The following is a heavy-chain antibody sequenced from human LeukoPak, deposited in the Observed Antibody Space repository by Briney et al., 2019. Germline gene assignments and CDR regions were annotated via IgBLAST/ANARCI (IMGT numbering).Heavy chain of an antibody. J-gene: IGHJ4*02. V-gene: IGHV3-23*01. CDR3: AKEGDYDILTGYPRGIGH. CDR1: GFTFSSYG. Sequence: GGTLRLSCAASGFTFSSYGMSWVRQAPGKGLEWVSAISGSGGSTYYADSVKGRFTISRDNSKNTLYLQMNSLRAEDTAVYYCAKEGDYDILTGYPRGIGHWGQGTLVTVSS. D-gene: IGHD3-9*01. CDR2: ISGSGGST.